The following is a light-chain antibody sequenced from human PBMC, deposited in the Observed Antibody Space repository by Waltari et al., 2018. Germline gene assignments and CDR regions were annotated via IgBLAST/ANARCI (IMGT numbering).Light chain of an antibody. CDR1: QDISTY. Sequence: DIQMTQSPSSLSASVGDTVTITCRASQDISTYLNWFQQQPGKAPKVLIYAATTLQSGVPSRFGGSGSGTEFTLTISSLQPEDFAAYFCLQHKSYPLTFGGGTKVEIK. V-gene: IGKV1-17*01. CDR2: AAT. CDR3: LQHKSYPLT. J-gene: IGKJ4*01.